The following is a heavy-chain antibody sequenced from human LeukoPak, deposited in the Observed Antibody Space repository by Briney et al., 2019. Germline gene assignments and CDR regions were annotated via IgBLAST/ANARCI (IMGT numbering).Heavy chain of an antibody. D-gene: IGHD6-13*01. V-gene: IGHV4-59*01. J-gene: IGHJ6*02. CDR1: GGSISSYY. CDR2: IYYSGST. Sequence: SETLFLTCTVSGGSISSYYWSWIRQPPGKGLEWIGYIYYSGSTNYNPSLKSRVTISVDTSKNQFSLKLSSVTAADTAVYYCARGSSSWTGEGYYYGMDVWGQGTTVTVSS. CDR3: ARGSSSWTGEGYYYGMDV.